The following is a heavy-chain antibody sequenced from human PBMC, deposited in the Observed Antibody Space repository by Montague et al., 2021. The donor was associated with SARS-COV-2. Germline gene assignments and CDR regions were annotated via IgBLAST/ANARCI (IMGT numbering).Heavy chain of an antibody. V-gene: IGHV3-74*01. Sequence: GNSTSYADSVKGRFTISRDNAKNTLYLQMNSLRAEDTAVYYCARDAFHDYGDVWFDTWVQGTRVNVSS. CDR3: ARDAFHDYGDVWFDT. D-gene: IGHD4-17*01. CDR2: GNST. J-gene: IGHJ5*02.